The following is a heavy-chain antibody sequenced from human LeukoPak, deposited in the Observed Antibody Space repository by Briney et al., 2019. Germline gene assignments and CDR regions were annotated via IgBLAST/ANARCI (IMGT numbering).Heavy chain of an antibody. CDR1: GGSFSGYY. Sequence: SETLSLTCAVYGGSFSGYYWSWIRQPPGKGLEWIGEINHSGSTNYNPSLKSRVTISVDTPKNQFSLKLSSVTAADTAVYYCARGRMSLYSSSSSVGMDVWGKGTTVTVSS. CDR2: INHSGST. J-gene: IGHJ6*03. D-gene: IGHD6-6*01. CDR3: ARGRMSLYSSSSSVGMDV. V-gene: IGHV4-34*01.